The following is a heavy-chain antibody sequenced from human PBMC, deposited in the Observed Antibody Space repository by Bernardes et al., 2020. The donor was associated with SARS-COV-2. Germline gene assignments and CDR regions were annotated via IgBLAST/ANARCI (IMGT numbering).Heavy chain of an antibody. CDR1: GGSFSGYY. D-gene: IGHD6-13*01. CDR3: ASYSSSWRGGVQGVDYYYYGMDV. Sequence: SETLSLTCAVYGGSFSGYYWSWIRQPPGKGLEWIGEINHSGSTNYNPSLKSRVTISVDTSKNQFSLKLSSVTAADTAVYYCASYSSSWRGGVQGVDYYYYGMDVWRQGTTVNVSS. CDR2: INHSGST. J-gene: IGHJ6*02. V-gene: IGHV4-34*01.